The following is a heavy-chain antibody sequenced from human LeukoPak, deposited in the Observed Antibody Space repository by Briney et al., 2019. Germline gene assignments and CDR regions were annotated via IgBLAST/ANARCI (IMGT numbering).Heavy chain of an antibody. Sequence: GGSLRLSCAASGFTFSSYGMHWVRQAPGKGLEWVAVISYDGSNKYYADSVKGRFTISRDNSKNTLYLQMNSLRAEDTAVYYCAKIPGTAMGGRDYWGQGTLVTVSS. CDR2: ISYDGSNK. CDR3: AKIPGTAMGGRDY. J-gene: IGHJ4*02. D-gene: IGHD5-18*01. CDR1: GFTFSSYG. V-gene: IGHV3-30*18.